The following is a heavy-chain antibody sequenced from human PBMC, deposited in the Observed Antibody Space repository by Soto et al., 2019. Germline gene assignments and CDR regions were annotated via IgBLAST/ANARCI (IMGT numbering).Heavy chain of an antibody. Sequence: QVQLVQSGPEVKKPGASVKVSCKASGYIFTNYGITWVRQAPGQGLEWMGWISSYNGNTNYAQKFQGRVTITADESTSTAYMELSSLRAEDTAVYYCAREKGQAVAGDYYYYYGMDVWGQGTTVTVSS. D-gene: IGHD6-19*01. J-gene: IGHJ6*02. CDR1: GYIFTNYG. V-gene: IGHV1-18*01. CDR3: AREKGQAVAGDYYYYYGMDV. CDR2: ISSYNGNT.